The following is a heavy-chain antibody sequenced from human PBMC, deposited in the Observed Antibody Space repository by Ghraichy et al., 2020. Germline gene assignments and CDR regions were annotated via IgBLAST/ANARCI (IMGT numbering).Heavy chain of an antibody. J-gene: IGHJ5*02. CDR1: GGSISSSSYY. CDR3: ARLPGFSYCGGDCPWRGWFDP. Sequence: SETLSLTCTVSGGSISSSSYYWGWIRQPPGKGLEWIGSIYYSGSTYYNPSLKSRVTISVDTSKNQFSLKLSSVTAADTAVYYCARLPGFSYCGGDCPWRGWFDPWGQGTLVTVSS. D-gene: IGHD2-21*01. CDR2: IYYSGST. V-gene: IGHV4-39*01.